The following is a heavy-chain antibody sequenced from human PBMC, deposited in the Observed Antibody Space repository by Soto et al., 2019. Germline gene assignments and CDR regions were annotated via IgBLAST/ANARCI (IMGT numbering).Heavy chain of an antibody. V-gene: IGHV4-31*03. D-gene: IGHD3-22*01. CDR1: GGSISSGDYY. J-gene: IGHJ5*02. CDR3: ASERRPYYYDSSGYLNWFDP. CDR2: IYYSGST. Sequence: SEALSLTCTVSGGSISSGDYYWSWIRQHPGKGLEWIGYIYYSGSTYYNPSLKSRVTISVDTSKNQFSLKLSSVTAADTAVYYCASERRPYYYDSSGYLNWFDPWGQGTLVTVSS.